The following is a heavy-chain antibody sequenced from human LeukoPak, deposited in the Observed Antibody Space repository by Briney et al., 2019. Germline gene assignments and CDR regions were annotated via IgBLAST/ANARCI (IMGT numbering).Heavy chain of an antibody. CDR3: GRHRSGSGTYFIDY. Sequence: GGSLRLSCVVSGFSFSSYSTIWVRQAPGKGLQWVANLNKDGSETKSVDSVKGRFTISRDNAKNSLYLQMNSLRAEDTAVYYCGRHRSGSGTYFIDYWGQGTLVSVSS. J-gene: IGHJ4*02. V-gene: IGHV3-7*01. CDR2: LNKDGSET. CDR1: GFSFSSYS. D-gene: IGHD3-10*01.